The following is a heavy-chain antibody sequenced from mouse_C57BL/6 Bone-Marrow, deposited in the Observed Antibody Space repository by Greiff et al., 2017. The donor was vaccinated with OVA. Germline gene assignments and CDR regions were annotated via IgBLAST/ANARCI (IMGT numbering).Heavy chain of an antibody. D-gene: IGHD4-1*01. CDR3: TRDRLGYYYAMDY. CDR2: ISSGCDYI. V-gene: IGHV5-9-1*02. J-gene: IGHJ4*01. CDR1: GFTFSSYA. Sequence: EVQWVESGEGLVKPGGSLKLSCAASGFTFSSYAMSWVRQTPEKRLEWVAYISSGCDYIYYADTVKGRFTISRDNARNTLYLQMSSLKSEDTAMYYCTRDRLGYYYAMDYWGQGTSVTVSS.